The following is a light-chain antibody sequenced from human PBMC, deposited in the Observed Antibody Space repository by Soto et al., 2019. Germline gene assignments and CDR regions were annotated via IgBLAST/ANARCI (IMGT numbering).Light chain of an antibody. Sequence: QSVLTQPPSASGTPGQRVTISCSGSNFNIGSHTVNWYQQLPGTAPKLLMHNSNQRPSGVPDRFSGSKSGTSASLAISGLQSEDEADYTCSVWDDSLRGWVFGGGTKLTVL. CDR2: NSN. V-gene: IGLV1-44*01. J-gene: IGLJ3*02. CDR3: SVWDDSLRGWV. CDR1: NFNIGSHT.